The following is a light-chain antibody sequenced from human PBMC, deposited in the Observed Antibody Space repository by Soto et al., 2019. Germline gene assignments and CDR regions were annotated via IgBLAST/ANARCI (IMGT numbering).Light chain of an antibody. Sequence: EIVMTQSPATLSVSPGERATLSCRASQSVFSNLAWYQQKPGQAPRLLIYGASTRATGIPARFSGSGSGTEFTLTISSLQSEDFAVYYCQQYSEWPLTFGGGTKVEIK. CDR3: QQYSEWPLT. CDR2: GAS. V-gene: IGKV3-15*01. CDR1: QSVFSN. J-gene: IGKJ4*01.